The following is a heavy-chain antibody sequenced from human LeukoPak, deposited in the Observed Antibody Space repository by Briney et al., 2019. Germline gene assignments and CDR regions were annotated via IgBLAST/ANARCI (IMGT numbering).Heavy chain of an antibody. J-gene: IGHJ4*02. CDR1: GYTFTSYG. CDR3: ARVARKRFVFPPLQGYSDY. V-gene: IGHV1-18*01. CDR2: ISAYNGNT. Sequence: ASVKVSCKASGYTFTSYGISWVRQAPGQGLEWMGWISAYNGNTNYAQKLQSRVTMTTDTSTSTAYMELRSLRSDDTAVYYCARVARKRFVFPPLQGYSDYWGQGTLVTVSS. D-gene: IGHD3-16*01.